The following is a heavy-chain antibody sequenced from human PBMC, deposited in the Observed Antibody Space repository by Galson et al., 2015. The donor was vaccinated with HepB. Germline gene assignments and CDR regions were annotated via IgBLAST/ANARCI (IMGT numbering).Heavy chain of an antibody. CDR3: AKGHPRYSSSWGSDY. CDR2: ISYDGTRE. CDR1: GFTFSAYG. V-gene: IGHV3-30*18. Sequence: SLRLSCAASGFTFSAYGMHWVRQAPGKGLEWVAAISYDGTRESYADSLKGRFTISRDNSNKTVYLQMDSLRLEDTAVYYCAKGHPRYSSSWGSDYWGQGILVTVSS. D-gene: IGHD6-13*01. J-gene: IGHJ4*02.